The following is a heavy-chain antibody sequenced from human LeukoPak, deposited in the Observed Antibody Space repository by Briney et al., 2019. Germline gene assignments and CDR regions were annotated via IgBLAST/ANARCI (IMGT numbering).Heavy chain of an antibody. CDR2: IYYSGST. CDR3: ARHGSITGSFDI. CDR1: GGSISSSSYY. Sequence: SETLSLTCTVSGGSISSSSYYWGWIRQPPGEGLEWIGSIYYSGSTYYNPSLKSRVTISVDTSKNQFSLKLSSVTAADTAVYYCARHGSITGSFDIWGQGTMVTVSS. J-gene: IGHJ3*02. D-gene: IGHD3-10*01. V-gene: IGHV4-39*01.